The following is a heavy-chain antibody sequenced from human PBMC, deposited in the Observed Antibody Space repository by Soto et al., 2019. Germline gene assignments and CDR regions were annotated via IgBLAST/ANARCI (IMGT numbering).Heavy chain of an antibody. Sequence: SETLSLTCTVSGGSISSGDYHWSWIRQTPGGGLEWIGNIYYTGSTFYNPSLKTRLSMSVDTSTNQFYLTLSSVTAADTAVYYWARDLGGRPQECRRSNCPNNWFGPWGQGTLVTVSS. CDR1: GGSISSGDYH. D-gene: IGHD2-15*01. CDR3: ARDLGGRPQECRRSNCPNNWFGP. V-gene: IGHV4-30-4*01. CDR2: IYYTGST. J-gene: IGHJ5*02.